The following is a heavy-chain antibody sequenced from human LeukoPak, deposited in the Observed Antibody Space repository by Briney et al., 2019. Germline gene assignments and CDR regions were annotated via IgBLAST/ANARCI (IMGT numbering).Heavy chain of an antibody. V-gene: IGHV3-15*01. CDR3: TTDRGSGWY. CDR1: GFTFSDAW. J-gene: IGHJ4*02. CDR2: VKTKTYGGTT. D-gene: IGHD6-19*01. Sequence: GESLKISCAASGFTFSDAWMSWVRQAPGKGLEWVGRVKTKTYGGTTDYSAPVKGRFTISRDDSKNTLYLQMNSLKTEDTALYYCTTDRGSGWYWGQGTLVTVSS.